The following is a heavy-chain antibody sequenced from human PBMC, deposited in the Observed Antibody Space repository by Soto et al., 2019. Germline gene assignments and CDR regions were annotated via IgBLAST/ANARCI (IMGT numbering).Heavy chain of an antibody. V-gene: IGHV1-69*12. D-gene: IGHD6-19*01. CDR1: GGTFRTYA. J-gene: IGHJ6*02. CDR2: IIPIFGKV. CDR3: AKGAVAGTPTSYYYYGMDV. Sequence: QVQLLQSGGEVKKPGSSVWVSSEASGGTFRTYAISWVRQAPGQGLEWMGEIIPIFGKVNYAQKFQGRVTITADESTTTVYMDLRSLTSEDTAVYYCAKGAVAGTPTSYYYYGMDVWGQATTVTVS.